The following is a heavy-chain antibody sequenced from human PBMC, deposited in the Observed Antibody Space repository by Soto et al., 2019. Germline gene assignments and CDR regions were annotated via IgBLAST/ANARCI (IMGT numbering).Heavy chain of an antibody. J-gene: IGHJ4*02. D-gene: IGHD4-17*01. Sequence: QVQLQESGPGLVKPSQTLSLTCTVSGGSISSGDYYWSWIRQPPGEGLEWIGYIYYSGSTYYTPSLKSRVTISVDTSKNQFSLKLSSVTAADTAVYYCASISTSDYALDYWGQGTLVTVSS. CDR2: IYYSGST. CDR3: ASISTSDYALDY. V-gene: IGHV4-30-4*01. CDR1: GGSISSGDYY.